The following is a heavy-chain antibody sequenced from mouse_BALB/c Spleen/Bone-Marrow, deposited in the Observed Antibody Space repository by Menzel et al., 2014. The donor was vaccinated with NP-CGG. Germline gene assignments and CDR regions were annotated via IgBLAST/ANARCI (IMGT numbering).Heavy chain of an antibody. CDR2: IWAGGST. CDR1: GFSLTSYG. Sequence: QVQLKESGPGQVAPSQSLSITCTVSGFSLTSYGVHWVRQPPGKGLEWLGVIWAGGSTNYNSALMSGLSISKDNSKSRVFLKMNSLQTDDTAMYYCAREYYGNGYAMDYWGQGTSVTVSS. V-gene: IGHV2-9*02. J-gene: IGHJ4*01. CDR3: AREYYGNGYAMDY. D-gene: IGHD2-1*01.